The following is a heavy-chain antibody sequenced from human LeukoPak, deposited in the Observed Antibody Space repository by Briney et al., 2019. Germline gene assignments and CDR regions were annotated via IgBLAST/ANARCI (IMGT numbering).Heavy chain of an antibody. CDR1: GFSFSIYS. CDR2: ISTSGDHI. CDR3: ARDVRDKYSSELGRIGAFDI. V-gene: IGHV3-21*01. D-gene: IGHD1-1*01. J-gene: IGHJ3*02. Sequence: PGGSLRLSCAASGFSFSIYSMNWVRPAPGQGLEWISSISTSGDHIYYADSVKGRFTMSRDNAKNSVSLEMNSLRAEDTAVYYCARDVRDKYSSELGRIGAFDIRGQGTMVTVSS.